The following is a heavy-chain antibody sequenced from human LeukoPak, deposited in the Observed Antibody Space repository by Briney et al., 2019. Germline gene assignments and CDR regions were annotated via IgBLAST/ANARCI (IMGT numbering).Heavy chain of an antibody. D-gene: IGHD1-26*01. CDR1: GYTFSSYG. CDR3: ARGEPIVGATRFDY. V-gene: IGHV1-18*01. J-gene: IGHJ4*02. CDR2: ISAYNDKT. Sequence: ASVKVSCKASGYTFSSYGISWVRQAPGQGLEWLGGISAYNDKTKYAQKLQGRVTMTTDTSTSTAYMELRSLRSDDTAVYYCARGEPIVGATRFDYWGQGTLVTVSS.